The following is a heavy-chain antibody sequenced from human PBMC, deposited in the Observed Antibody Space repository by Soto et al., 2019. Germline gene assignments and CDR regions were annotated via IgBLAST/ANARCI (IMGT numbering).Heavy chain of an antibody. V-gene: IGHV3-23*01. CDR3: ARRGSGGWFDP. Sequence: PGGSLRLSCAASGFTFSSYAMSGVRQAPGKGLEWVSVISGSGDSTYYADSVKGRFTISRDNSKNTLYLQMNSLRAEDTAVYYCARRGSGGWFDPWGQGTLVTVSS. CDR1: GFTFSSYA. D-gene: IGHD3-16*01. J-gene: IGHJ5*02. CDR2: ISGSGDST.